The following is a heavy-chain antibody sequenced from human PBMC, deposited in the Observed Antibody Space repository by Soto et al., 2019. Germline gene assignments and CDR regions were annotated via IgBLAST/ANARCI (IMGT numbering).Heavy chain of an antibody. J-gene: IGHJ4*02. CDR3: ATLPRTIERTPAAIWSFDS. D-gene: IGHD2-2*01. CDR1: GFTCNNYA. Sequence: RWSLRLSCAASGFTCNNYAMSWFRQAPGKGLEWVSVISSSDDNTYYADSVKGRFTISRDNSKNTLYLHMNSLTSEDTAMYYCATLPRTIERTPAAIWSFDSWGQGTLVTVSS. V-gene: IGHV3-23*01. CDR2: ISSSDDNT.